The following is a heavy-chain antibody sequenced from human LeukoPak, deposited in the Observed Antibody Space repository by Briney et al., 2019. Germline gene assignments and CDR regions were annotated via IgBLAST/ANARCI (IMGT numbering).Heavy chain of an antibody. CDR1: GFTFSDYY. J-gene: IGHJ4*02. D-gene: IGHD6-13*01. CDR3: ARVGSSSWLYYFDY. Sequence: PGGALRLSCAASGFTFSDYYMSWIRQAPGKGLEWVSYISSSGSTIYYADSVKGRFTISRDNAKNSLYLQMNSLRAEDTAVYYCARVGSSSWLYYFDYWGQGTLVTVSS. V-gene: IGHV3-11*04. CDR2: ISSSGSTI.